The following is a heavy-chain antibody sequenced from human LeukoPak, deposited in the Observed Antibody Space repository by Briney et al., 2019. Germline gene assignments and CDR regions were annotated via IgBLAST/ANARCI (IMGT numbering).Heavy chain of an antibody. Sequence: GGSLRLSCAASGFTFSSYAMHWVRQAPGKGLEWVGRLKSKGGGETADYGAAVKGRFTISRDDSKSTLYLQMNSLKNEDTAVYFCSWELDVSFGRRLESWGQGTLVTVAS. CDR1: GFTFSSYA. CDR3: SWELDVSFGRRLES. D-gene: IGHD1-1*01. V-gene: IGHV3-15*01. CDR2: LKSKGGGETA. J-gene: IGHJ4*02.